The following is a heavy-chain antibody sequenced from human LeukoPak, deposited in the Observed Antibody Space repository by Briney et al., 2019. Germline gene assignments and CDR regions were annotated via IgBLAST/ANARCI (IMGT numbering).Heavy chain of an antibody. CDR1: GFTFSSYS. V-gene: IGHV3-15*07. D-gene: IGHD3-22*01. CDR2: IRSNSDGGTI. Sequence: GGSLRLSCAASGFTFSSYSMNWVRQAPGKGLEWVGRIRSNSDGGTIDYAAPVKGRFTLSRDDSKNTLYLQMNSLQTEDTAVYYCATDFYDSTWGQGTLVTVSS. CDR3: ATDFYDST. J-gene: IGHJ5*02.